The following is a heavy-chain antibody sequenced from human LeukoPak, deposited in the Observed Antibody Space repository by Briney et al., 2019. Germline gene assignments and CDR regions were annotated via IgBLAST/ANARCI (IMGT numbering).Heavy chain of an antibody. V-gene: IGHV4-4*02. CDR2: IYHNGNT. J-gene: IGHJ3*02. CDR1: GASIRSTHW. CDR3: ASPSGRQYADALDI. Sequence: PSETLSLTCGVSGASIRSTHWWTWVRQPPGKGLEWIGEIYHNGNTEYNPSLSSRLLISVDKSKNQFSLKLTSVTAADTAMYYCASPSGRQYADALDIWGQGRMVIVSS. D-gene: IGHD1-26*01.